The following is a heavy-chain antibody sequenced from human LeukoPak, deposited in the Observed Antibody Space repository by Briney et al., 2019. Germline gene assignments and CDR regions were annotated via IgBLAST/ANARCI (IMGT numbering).Heavy chain of an antibody. CDR1: GYTFTSYG. CDR2: ISAYNGNT. V-gene: IGHV1-18*01. J-gene: IGHJ4*02. Sequence: ASVKVSCKASGYTFTSYGISWVRQAPGQGLEWMGWISAYNGNTNYAQKLQGRVTMTTDTSTSTAYTELRSLRSDDTAVYYCARAPYESGSYRFDYWGQGTLVTVSS. D-gene: IGHD1-26*01. CDR3: ARAPYESGSYRFDY.